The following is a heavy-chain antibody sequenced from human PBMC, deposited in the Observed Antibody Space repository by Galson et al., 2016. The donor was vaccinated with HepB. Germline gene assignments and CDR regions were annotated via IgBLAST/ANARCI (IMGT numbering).Heavy chain of an antibody. CDR1: GFTFSSYW. J-gene: IGHJ4*02. V-gene: IGHV3-74*01. CDR3: GAFRGDSSGYGEN. CDR2: ISTDGRTA. D-gene: IGHD5-18*01. Sequence: SLRLSCAASGFTFSSYWMHWVRQAPGKGLVWVSRISTDGRTANQADSVKGRSTISRENARNTVYLQMNSLTAEDTAVYYCGAFRGDSSGYGENWSQGTLVTVSS.